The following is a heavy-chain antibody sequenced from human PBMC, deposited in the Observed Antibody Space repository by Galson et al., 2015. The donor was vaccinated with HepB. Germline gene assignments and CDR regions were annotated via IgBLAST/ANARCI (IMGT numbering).Heavy chain of an antibody. D-gene: IGHD1-26*01. J-gene: IGHJ4*02. CDR1: GFTFSSYG. Sequence: SLRLSCAASGFTFSSYGMSWVRQAPGKGLEWVSAISGSAGSTYHADSVKGRFTISRDNSKNTLYLQMNSLRAEDTALYYCAKDHWIVGAGGAPFDYWGQGTLVTVSS. CDR2: ISGSAGST. CDR3: AKDHWIVGAGGAPFDY. V-gene: IGHV3-23*01.